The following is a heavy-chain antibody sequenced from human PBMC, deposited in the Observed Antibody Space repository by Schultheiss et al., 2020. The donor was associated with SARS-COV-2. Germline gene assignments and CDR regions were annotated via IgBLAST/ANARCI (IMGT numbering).Heavy chain of an antibody. V-gene: IGHV1-2*06. J-gene: IGHJ6*02. CDR3: ASAQLVGYGMDV. CDR1: GYTFTGYY. Sequence: ASVKVSCKASGYTFTGYYMHWVRQAPGQGLEWMGRINPNSGGTNYAQKFQGRVTMTRDTSISTAYKELSRLRSDDTAVYYCASAQLVGYGMDVWGQGTTVTVAS. CDR2: INPNSGGT. D-gene: IGHD6-6*01.